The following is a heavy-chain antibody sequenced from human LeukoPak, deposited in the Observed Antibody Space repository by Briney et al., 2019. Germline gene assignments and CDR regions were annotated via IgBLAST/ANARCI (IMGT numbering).Heavy chain of an antibody. CDR2: IYYSGST. J-gene: IGHJ3*02. D-gene: IGHD3-10*01. CDR1: SGSISTSNYY. CDR3: ARGQRVRGVISRHNAFDI. Sequence: SETLSLTCTVSSGSISTSNYYWGWIRQPPGKGLEWIGYIYYSGSTNYNPSLKSRVTISVDTSKNQFSLKLSSVTAADTAVYYCARGQRVRGVISRHNAFDIWGQGTMVTVSS. V-gene: IGHV4-61*05.